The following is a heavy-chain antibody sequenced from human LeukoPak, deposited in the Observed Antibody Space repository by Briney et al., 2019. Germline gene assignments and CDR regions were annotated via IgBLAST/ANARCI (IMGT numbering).Heavy chain of an antibody. CDR2: ISHSGST. CDR3: ARATTVGGNFDY. D-gene: IGHD4-11*01. CDR1: GGSFSGYY. V-gene: IGHV4-34*01. J-gene: IGHJ4*02. Sequence: PSETLSLTCAVYGGSFSGYYWSWIRQPPGKGLEWIGEISHSGSTNYNPSLKSRVTISVDTSKNQFSLKLSSVTAADTAVYYCARATTVGGNFDYWGQGTLVTVSS.